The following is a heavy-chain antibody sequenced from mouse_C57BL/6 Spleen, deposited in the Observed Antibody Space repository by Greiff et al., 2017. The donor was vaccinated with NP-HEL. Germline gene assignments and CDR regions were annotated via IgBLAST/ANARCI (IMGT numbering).Heavy chain of an antibody. CDR1: GYAFSSSW. J-gene: IGHJ3*01. Sequence: VQLQQSGPELVKPGASVKISCKASGYAFSSSWMNWVKQRPGKGLEWIGRIYPGDGDTNYNGKFKGKATLTADKSSRTAYMQLSSLTSEDSAVYFCARPRDGSSAWFAYWGQGTLVTVSA. V-gene: IGHV1-82*01. CDR2: IYPGDGDT. D-gene: IGHD1-1*01. CDR3: ARPRDGSSAWFAY.